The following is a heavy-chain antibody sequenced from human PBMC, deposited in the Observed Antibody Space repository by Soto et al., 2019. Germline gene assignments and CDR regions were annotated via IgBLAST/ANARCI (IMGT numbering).Heavy chain of an antibody. J-gene: IGHJ6*02. CDR1: GGTFSSYA. Sequence: QVQLVQSGAEVKKPGSSVKVSCKASGGTFSSYAISWVRQAPGQGLEWMGGIIPIFGTANYAQKFQGRVTLTADKSTSTAYMELSSLSYEDTAVYYCARDFPDSGDYPQVLDRTYGMDFWVQWTTVTVSS. CDR3: ARDFPDSGDYPQVLDRTYGMDF. CDR2: IIPIFGTA. V-gene: IGHV1-69*06. D-gene: IGHD4-17*01.